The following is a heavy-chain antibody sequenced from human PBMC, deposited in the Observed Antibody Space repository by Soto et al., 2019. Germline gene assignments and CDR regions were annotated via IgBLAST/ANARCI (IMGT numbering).Heavy chain of an antibody. J-gene: IGHJ4*02. CDR3: VRGRYGSEIH. D-gene: IGHD3-10*01. V-gene: IGHV3-53*04. Sequence: EVRLVESGGGLVQPGGSLRLSCAAFGFTVSSNYMTWVRLAPGKGLEWVSLVYSGGATHYAASVKGRFTISTHSSQNTLFLQMNSLRTEDTAPYDCVRGRYGSEIHWGQGTKVTVSS. CDR2: VYSGGAT. CDR1: GFTVSSNY.